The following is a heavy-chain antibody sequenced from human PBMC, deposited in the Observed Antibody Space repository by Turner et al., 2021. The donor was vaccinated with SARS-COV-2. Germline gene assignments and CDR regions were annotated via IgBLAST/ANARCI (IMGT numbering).Heavy chain of an antibody. CDR1: GFTSSNYA. D-gene: IGHD2-21*02. V-gene: IGHV3-30-3*01. J-gene: IGHJ4*02. Sequence: QVQLVESGGGVVQPGRSLRLSCAASGFTSSNYAMHWVRQAPGKGLEWVSVISYDGSNKYYADSVKGRFTISRDNSKNTLYLQMNSLRAEDTAVYYCARESPFCGGDCYFDYWGQGTLVTVSS. CDR3: ARESPFCGGDCYFDY. CDR2: ISYDGSNK.